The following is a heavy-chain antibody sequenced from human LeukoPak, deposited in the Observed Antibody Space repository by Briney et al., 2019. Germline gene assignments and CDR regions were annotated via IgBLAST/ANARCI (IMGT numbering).Heavy chain of an antibody. Sequence: SETLSLTCTVSAYSISSGYYWGWIRQPPGKGLEWVGSIYHSGSTYYNPSLKSRGTISVDMSKNQFPLKLSSVTAADTAVYYCARSRDGTLDYWGQGTLVTVSS. CDR2: IYHSGST. CDR3: ARSRDGTLDY. CDR1: AYSISSGYY. J-gene: IGHJ4*02. V-gene: IGHV4-38-2*02. D-gene: IGHD5-24*01.